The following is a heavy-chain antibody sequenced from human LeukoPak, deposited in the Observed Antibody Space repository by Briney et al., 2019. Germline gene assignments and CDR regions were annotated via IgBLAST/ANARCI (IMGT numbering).Heavy chain of an antibody. CDR2: ISGSGGST. CDR1: GFTFSSYA. Sequence: GGSLRLSCAASGFTFSSYAMSWVRQAPGKGLEWVSAISGSGGSTHYADSVKGRFTISRDNSKNTLYLQMNSLRAEDTAVYYCAKDQSSRPYYYYGMDVWGQGTTVTVSS. CDR3: AKDQSSRPYYYYGMDV. D-gene: IGHD6-13*01. J-gene: IGHJ6*02. V-gene: IGHV3-23*01.